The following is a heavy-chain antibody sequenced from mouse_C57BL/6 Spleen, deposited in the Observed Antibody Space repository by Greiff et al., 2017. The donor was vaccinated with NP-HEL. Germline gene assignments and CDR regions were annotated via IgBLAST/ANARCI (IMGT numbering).Heavy chain of an antibody. V-gene: IGHV1-55*01. CDR2: IYPGSGST. CDR3: ARSYYWYFDV. Sequence: VQLQQPGAELVKPGASVKMSCEASGYTFTSYWITWVKQRPGQGLEWIGDIYPGSGSTNYNEKFKSKATLTVDTSSSTAYMQLSSLTSEDSAVYYCARSYYWYFDVWGTGTTVTVSS. J-gene: IGHJ1*03. CDR1: GYTFTSYW.